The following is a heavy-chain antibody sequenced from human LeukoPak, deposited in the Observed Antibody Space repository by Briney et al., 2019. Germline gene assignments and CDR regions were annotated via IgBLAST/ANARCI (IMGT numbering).Heavy chain of an antibody. D-gene: IGHD1-26*01. Sequence: GGSLRLSCTASEFTVSSNYMSWFRQAPGKGLEWVSVIYSGGTTYYADSVKGRFTISRDTSENTLYLQMNSLRAEDTAVYHCASETRGFRGSLGVLKNGAQGPLVPVPS. J-gene: IGHJ4*02. V-gene: IGHV3-66*02. CDR2: IYSGGTT. CDR1: EFTVSSNY. CDR3: ASETRGFRGSLGVLKN.